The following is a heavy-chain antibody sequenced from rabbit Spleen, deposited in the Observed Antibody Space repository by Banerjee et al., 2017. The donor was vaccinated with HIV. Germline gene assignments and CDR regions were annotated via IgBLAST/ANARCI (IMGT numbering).Heavy chain of an antibody. D-gene: IGHD2-1*01. CDR1: GIDFSSYYY. V-gene: IGHV1S43*01. Sequence: QEQLEESGGGLVKPGGTLTLTCKASGIDFSSYYYMCWVRQAPGKGLEWIACINAGSVGSTYYASWAKGRFTITRSTSLNTVTLQLNSLTAADTATYFCARSANGANNPYFGMDLWGPGTLVTVS. J-gene: IGHJ6*01. CDR2: INAGSVGST. CDR3: ARSANGANNPYFGMDL.